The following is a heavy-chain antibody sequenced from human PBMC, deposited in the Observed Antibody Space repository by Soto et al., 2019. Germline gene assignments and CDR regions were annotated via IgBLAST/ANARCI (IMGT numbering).Heavy chain of an antibody. Sequence: GGSLRLSCVTSGFTFTKYSMNWVRQAPGKGLEWVSYISYSGETKYYADSLKGRYAISRDDAKNSVYLQMNSLRDEDTAFYYCVRGVVVVVGSTAANFDHWGQGTLVTVSS. D-gene: IGHD2-15*01. CDR1: GFTFTKYS. J-gene: IGHJ4*02. CDR3: VRGVVVVVGSTAANFDH. CDR2: ISYSGETK. V-gene: IGHV3-48*02.